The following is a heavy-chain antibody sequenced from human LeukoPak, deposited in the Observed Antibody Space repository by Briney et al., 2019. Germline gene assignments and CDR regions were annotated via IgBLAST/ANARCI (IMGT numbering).Heavy chain of an antibody. D-gene: IGHD4-11*01. CDR1: GYTFSSSG. CDR3: TRECNYRGLDV. CDR2: ISGYDGRA. J-gene: IGHJ6*02. V-gene: IGHV1-18*01. Sequence: ASVNVSCKASGYTFSSSGTSWVRQAPGQGLEWMAWISGYDGRANYAQKFQHRVIMTTDTSTSPAYSEMWSLRADDTAVYHCTRECNYRGLDVWGQGTTVTVSS.